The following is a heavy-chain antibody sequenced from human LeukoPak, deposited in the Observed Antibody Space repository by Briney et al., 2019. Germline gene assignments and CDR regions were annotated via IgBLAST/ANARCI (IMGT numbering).Heavy chain of an antibody. CDR3: TRRAARWQFDL. J-gene: IGHJ2*01. D-gene: IGHD5-24*01. V-gene: IGHV3-9*01. CDR1: GFNFDDYA. CDR2: INWKTGNG. Sequence: GRSLRLSCAVSGFNFDDYAMHWVRQAPGRGLEWVSGINWKTGNGIYADSVKGRFTISRDNTKNSLYLQMSSLRAEDTALYYCTRRAARWQFDLWGRGTLLTASS.